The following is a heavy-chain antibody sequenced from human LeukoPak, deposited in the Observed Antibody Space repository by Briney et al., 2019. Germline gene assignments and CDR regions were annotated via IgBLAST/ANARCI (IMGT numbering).Heavy chain of an antibody. CDR2: ISGSGGET. V-gene: IGHV3-23*01. CDR3: AKENPHDDY. J-gene: IGHJ4*02. CDR1: GFTFSNYA. Sequence: PGGSLRLSCAASGFTFSNYAMSWVRQAPGKGLEWVSAISGSGGETYYAESVKGRFTISRDNSKITLYMQMNSLRAEDTALYYCAKENPHDDYWGQGTLVTVSS.